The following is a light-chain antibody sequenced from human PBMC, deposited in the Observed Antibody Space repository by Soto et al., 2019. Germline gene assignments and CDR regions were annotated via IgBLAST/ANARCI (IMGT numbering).Light chain of an antibody. J-gene: IGLJ1*01. V-gene: IGLV2-14*03. CDR2: DVS. CDR3: SSYTSSNTYV. Sequence: QSALTQPASVSGSPGQSVTISCTGTSSDVGGYNYVSWYQQHPGKAPKLMIYDVSNRPSGVSNRFSGSKSGYTASLTISGLQAEDEADYYCSSYTSSNTYVFGTGTKVPVL. CDR1: SSDVGGYNY.